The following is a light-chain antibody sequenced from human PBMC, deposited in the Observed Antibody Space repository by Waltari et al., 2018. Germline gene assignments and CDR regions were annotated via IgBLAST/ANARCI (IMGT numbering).Light chain of an antibody. V-gene: IGLV2-14*03. CDR2: DVK. Sequence: QSALTQPAAVSGSPGQSITIPCPGTSSDVGGYNYVSWYQQHPGRAPNLMLYDVKNRPSGVSNRFSGSKSGNTASLTISGIRAEDEADYYCSSHASNRDVLFGGGTKVTVL. J-gene: IGLJ2*01. CDR1: SSDVGGYNY. CDR3: SSHASNRDVL.